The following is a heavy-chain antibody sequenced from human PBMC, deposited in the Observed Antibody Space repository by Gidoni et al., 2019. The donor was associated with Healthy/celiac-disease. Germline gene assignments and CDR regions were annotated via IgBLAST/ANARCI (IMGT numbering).Heavy chain of an antibody. CDR2: ISYDGSNK. J-gene: IGHJ4*02. Sequence: QVQLVESGGGVVQPGRSLRLSWAASGFTFSSYAMHWVRQAPGKGLEWVAVISYDGSNKYYADSVKGRFTISRDNSKNTLYLQMNSLRAEDTAVYYCARGITRYSSGCPSGYWGQGTLVTVSS. D-gene: IGHD6-19*01. V-gene: IGHV3-30-3*01. CDR1: GFTFSSYA. CDR3: ARGITRYSSGCPSGY.